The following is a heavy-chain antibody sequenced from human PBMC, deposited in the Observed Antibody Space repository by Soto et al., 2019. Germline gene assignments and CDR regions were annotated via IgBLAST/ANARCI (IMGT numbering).Heavy chain of an antibody. D-gene: IGHD1-7*01. CDR3: AKDRGPPYWNYRLPRFTGMDV. CDR2: ISYDGSNN. V-gene: IGHV3-30*18. CDR1: GFTFSSYG. J-gene: IGHJ6*02. Sequence: GGSLRLSCAASGFTFSSYGMHWVRQAPGKGLNWVAVISYDGSNNYFADSVRGRFTISRDNTKNMLYLQMNSLRAEDTAVYNCAKDRGPPYWNYRLPRFTGMDVWGQGTTVTVSS.